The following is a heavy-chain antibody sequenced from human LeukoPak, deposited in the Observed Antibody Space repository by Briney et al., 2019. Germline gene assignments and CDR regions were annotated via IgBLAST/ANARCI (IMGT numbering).Heavy chain of an antibody. CDR3: TADLPGMSSEYFDY. Sequence: GGSLRLSCAASGFTVTNAWMSWVRQAPGKGLEWVGRVKSKAGGGTRDYAAPVKGRFTVSRDDSKNTLHLQMDSLKTEDTAVYYCTADLPGMSSEYFDYWGQGTLVTVSS. CDR1: GFTVTNAW. D-gene: IGHD1-14*01. V-gene: IGHV3-15*01. J-gene: IGHJ4*02. CDR2: VKSKAGGGTR.